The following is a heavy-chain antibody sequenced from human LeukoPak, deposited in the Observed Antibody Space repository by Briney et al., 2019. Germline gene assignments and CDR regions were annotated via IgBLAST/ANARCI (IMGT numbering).Heavy chain of an antibody. V-gene: IGHV1-24*01. D-gene: IGHD2-21*02. J-gene: IGHJ6*02. CDR1: GYTLTELS. CDR2: FDPEDGET. CDR3: ATVGGVTAIPTYKPYGMDV. Sequence: ASVKVSCKVSGYTLTELSMHWVRQAPGKGLEWMGGFDPEDGETIYAQKFQGRVTMTEDTSTDTAYMELSSLRSEDTAVYYCATVGGVTAIPTYKPYGMDVWGQGTTVTVSS.